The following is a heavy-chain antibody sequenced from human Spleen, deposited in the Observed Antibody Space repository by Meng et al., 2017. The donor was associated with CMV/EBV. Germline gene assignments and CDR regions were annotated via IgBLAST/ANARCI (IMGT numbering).Heavy chain of an antibody. Sequence: GESLKISCAASGFTFSSYGMHWVRQAPGKGLEWVAFIRYDGSNKYYADSVKGRFTISRDNSKNTLYLQMNSLRAEDTAVYYCAKDPAPMVWGQGTLVTVSS. V-gene: IGHV3-30*02. J-gene: IGHJ4*02. CDR2: IRYDGSNK. CDR1: GFTFSSYG. CDR3: AKDPAPMV. D-gene: IGHD3-10*01.